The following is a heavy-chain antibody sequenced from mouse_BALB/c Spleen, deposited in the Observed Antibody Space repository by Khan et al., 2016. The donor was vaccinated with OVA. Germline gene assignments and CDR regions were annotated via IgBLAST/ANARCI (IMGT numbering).Heavy chain of an antibody. Sequence: QVQLKESGAELVRPGSSVKISCKASGYAFSSYWMNWVKQRLGQGLQWSGQIYPGDGDTKYNGKFKGKVTLTADKSSTTAYMHLSSLTTEDSAVYFCAKSGYDYFAYWGQGTLVTVSA. V-gene: IGHV1-80*01. CDR1: GYAFSSYW. CDR3: AKSGYDYFAY. CDR2: IYPGDGDT. D-gene: IGHD2-2*01. J-gene: IGHJ3*01.